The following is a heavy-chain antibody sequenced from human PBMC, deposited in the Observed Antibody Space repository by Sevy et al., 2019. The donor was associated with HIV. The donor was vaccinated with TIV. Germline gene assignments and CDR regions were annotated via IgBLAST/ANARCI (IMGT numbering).Heavy chain of an antibody. Sequence: GGYLRLSCAASGVTFSSYSMNWVRQAPGKGLEWVSSISSSSSYIYYADSVKGRFTISRDNAKNSLYLQMNSLRAEDTAVYYCASLYGDYGYGMDVWGQGTTVTVSS. CDR2: ISSSSSYI. CDR1: GVTFSSYS. V-gene: IGHV3-21*01. CDR3: ASLYGDYGYGMDV. D-gene: IGHD4-17*01. J-gene: IGHJ6*02.